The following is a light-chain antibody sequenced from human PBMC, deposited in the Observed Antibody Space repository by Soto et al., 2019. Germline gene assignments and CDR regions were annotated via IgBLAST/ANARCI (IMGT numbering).Light chain of an antibody. CDR3: QSDDGDTVV. CDR1: SGSIASNY. J-gene: IGLJ2*01. CDR2: EDN. Sequence: NFMLTQPHSVSESPGKTVTISCTRSSGSIASNYVQWYQQRPGSAPTSVIYEDNQRPSGVPDRFSGSIDSSSNSASLTISGLKSEDEADYYCQSDDGDTVVFGGGTKVTVL. V-gene: IGLV6-57*04.